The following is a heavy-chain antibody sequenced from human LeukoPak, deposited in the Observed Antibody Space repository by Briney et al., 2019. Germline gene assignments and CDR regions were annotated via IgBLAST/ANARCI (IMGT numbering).Heavy chain of an antibody. Sequence: ASVKVSCKVSGYTLTELSMHWVRQAPGKGLEWMGGFDPEDGETIYAQKFQGRVTMTEDTSTDTAYMELSSLRSEDTAVYYCATIQNIVVVVAATPGFFDTWGQGTMVTVSS. D-gene: IGHD2-15*01. CDR1: GYTLTELS. V-gene: IGHV1-24*01. J-gene: IGHJ3*02. CDR3: ATIQNIVVVVAATPGFFDT. CDR2: FDPEDGET.